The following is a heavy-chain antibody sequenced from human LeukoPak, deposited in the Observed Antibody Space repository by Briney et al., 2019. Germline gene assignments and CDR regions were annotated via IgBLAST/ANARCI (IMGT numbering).Heavy chain of an antibody. D-gene: IGHD3-16*02. V-gene: IGHV4-38-2*02. CDR3: ARDLITFGGVIVIRYYYGMDV. CDR2: IYHSGST. CDR1: GYSISSGYY. Sequence: SETLSLTCTVSGYSISSGYYWGWIRQPPGKGLEWIGSIYHSGSTYYNPSLKSRVTISVDTSKNQFSLKLSSVTAADTAVYYCARDLITFGGVIVIRYYYGMDVWGQGTTVTVSS. J-gene: IGHJ6*02.